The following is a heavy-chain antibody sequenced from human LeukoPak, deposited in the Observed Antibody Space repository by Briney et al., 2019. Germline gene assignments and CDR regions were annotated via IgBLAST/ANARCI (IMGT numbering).Heavy chain of an antibody. CDR1: GGSISSYY. D-gene: IGHD6-6*01. CDR3: AGAGPGEARRISVLGAFDI. Sequence: SETLSLTCTVSGGSISSYYWSWIRQPPGKGLEWIGYIYYSGSTNYNPSLKSRVTISVDTSKNQFSLKLSSVTAADTAVYYCAGAGPGEARRISVLGAFDIWGQGTMVTFFS. V-gene: IGHV4-59*01. CDR2: IYYSGST. J-gene: IGHJ3*02.